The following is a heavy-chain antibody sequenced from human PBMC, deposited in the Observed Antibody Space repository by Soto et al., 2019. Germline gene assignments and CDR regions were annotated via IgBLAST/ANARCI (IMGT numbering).Heavy chain of an antibody. D-gene: IGHD6-19*01. J-gene: IGHJ6*02. CDR3: VRSRVFIAVADMATYYYYSGMDV. Sequence: SHADPVTCAICGERDCSYRGAWNWFRQYPSRGLEWLGRTYYRSKWYNDYAVSVNGRITINPDTSKNHFSLQLNSVTPEDTAVYYCVRSRVFIAVADMATYYYYSGMDVWGQGTTVIVSS. CDR2: TYYRSKWYN. V-gene: IGHV6-1*01. CDR1: GERDCSYRGA.